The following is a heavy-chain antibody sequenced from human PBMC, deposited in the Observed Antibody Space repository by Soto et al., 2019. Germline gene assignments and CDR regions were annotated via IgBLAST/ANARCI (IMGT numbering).Heavy chain of an antibody. CDR2: VSTNDDRT. D-gene: IGHD3-22*01. J-gene: IGHJ4*02. V-gene: IGHV1-18*01. Sequence: QVQLVQSGPEVKMPGASVKVSCKTSGYTFTAYGLAWLRQAPGQRPEWMGWVSTNDDRTNYAQKFQGRVTMTTDRSTTTTYKELRSLRADDTAVYYCTRELNTESSAYYSFAYWGQGTLVTVSS. CDR1: GYTFTAYG. CDR3: TRELNTESSAYYSFAY.